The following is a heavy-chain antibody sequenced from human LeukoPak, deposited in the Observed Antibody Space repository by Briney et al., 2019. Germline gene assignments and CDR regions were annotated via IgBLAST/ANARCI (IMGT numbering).Heavy chain of an antibody. CDR2: ISGSSRST. J-gene: IGHJ4*02. CDR1: GFTFSSYA. V-gene: IGHV3-23*01. D-gene: IGHD6-13*01. Sequence: GGSLRLSCAASGFTFSSYAMSWVRQAPGEGVEWVSAISGSSRSTYYADSVKGRFTISRDNSKNTLYLQMNSLRAEDTAVYYCAKELPKAAAVYWGQGTLVTVSS. CDR3: AKELPKAAAVY.